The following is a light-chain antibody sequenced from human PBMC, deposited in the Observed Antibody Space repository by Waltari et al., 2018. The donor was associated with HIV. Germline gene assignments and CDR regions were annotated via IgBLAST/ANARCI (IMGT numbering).Light chain of an antibody. CDR3: QSYDSSRSGGV. Sequence: QSALTQPPPVPGAPGQRVTISCPGSSSHIRAGYDVPRDQQVPGTAPKHPIYGNSSRPSGGPDRFPGSKPGPSASLAVTGLQAEDEADYYCQSYDSSRSGGVFGGGTKLTVL. J-gene: IGLJ3*02. V-gene: IGLV1-40*01. CDR1: SSHIRAGYD. CDR2: GNS.